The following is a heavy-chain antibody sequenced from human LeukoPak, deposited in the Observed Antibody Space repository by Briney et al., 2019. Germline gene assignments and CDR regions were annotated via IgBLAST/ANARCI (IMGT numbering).Heavy chain of an antibody. CDR1: GYTFTSYS. J-gene: IGHJ3*02. CDR3: ARGAFGSGRAFDI. CDR2: INPSGGST. D-gene: IGHD6-19*01. V-gene: IGHV1-46*01. Sequence: ASVKVSCKVSGYTFTSYSMHWVRQAPGQGLEWMGIINPSGGSTSYAQKFQGRVTMARDTSTGTVYMELSSLRAEDTAVYYCARGAFGSGRAFDIWGQGTMVTVSS.